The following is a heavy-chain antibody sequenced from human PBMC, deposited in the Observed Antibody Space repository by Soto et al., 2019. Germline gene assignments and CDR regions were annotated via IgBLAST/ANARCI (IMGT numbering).Heavy chain of an antibody. D-gene: IGHD5-12*01. CDR2: ISAYNGNT. CDR1: GYTFTSYG. J-gene: IGHJ4*02. Sequence: ASVKVSCKASGYTFTSYGISWVRQAPGQGLEWMGWISAYNGNTNYAQKLQGRVTMTTDTSTGTAYMELNSLRSEDTAVYYCVRDSPIGSTFSGYDGIDYWGQGTLVTVSS. V-gene: IGHV1-18*01. CDR3: VRDSPIGSTFSGYDGIDY.